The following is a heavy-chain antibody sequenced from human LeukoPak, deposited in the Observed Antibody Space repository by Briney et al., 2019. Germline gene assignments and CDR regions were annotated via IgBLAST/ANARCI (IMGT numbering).Heavy chain of an antibody. J-gene: IGHJ3*02. CDR3: ARDSYCSSTSCSTGLGAFDI. Sequence: GGSLRLSCAASGFTFSSYSMNWVRQAPGKGLEWVSSISSSSSYIYYADSVKGRFTISRDNAKNSLYLQMNSLRAEDTAVYYCARDSYCSSTSCSTGLGAFDIWGQGTMVTVSS. CDR2: ISSSSSYI. CDR1: GFTFSSYS. V-gene: IGHV3-21*01. D-gene: IGHD2-2*02.